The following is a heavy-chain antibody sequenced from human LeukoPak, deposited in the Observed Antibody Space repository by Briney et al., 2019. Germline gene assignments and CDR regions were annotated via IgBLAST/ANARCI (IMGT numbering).Heavy chain of an antibody. J-gene: IGHJ4*02. V-gene: IGHV3-9*01. CDR2: ITWNSDDM. Sequence: GGSLRLSCAASGFSFEAYGMYWVRQAPGKGLEWVSGITWNSDDMAYADSVKGRFTISRDNAKNCLYLQMNSLTVEDAALYYCTRVTSWRTGFDYWGQGTLVTVSS. CDR1: GFSFEAYG. D-gene: IGHD1-1*01. CDR3: TRVTSWRTGFDY.